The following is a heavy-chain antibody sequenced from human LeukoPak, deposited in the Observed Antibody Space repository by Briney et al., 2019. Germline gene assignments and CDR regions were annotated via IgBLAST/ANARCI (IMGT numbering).Heavy chain of an antibody. J-gene: IGHJ3*02. CDR2: IYYSGST. CDR1: GGSISSSNW. D-gene: IGHD3-9*01. Sequence: SETLSLTCAVSGGSISSSNWWSWVRQPPGKGLEWIGYIYYSGSTYYNPSLKSRVTISVDTSKNQFSLKLSSVTAADTAVYYCAREPVGDYDILTGYYPPDAFDIWGQGTMVTVSS. V-gene: IGHV4-4*02. CDR3: AREPVGDYDILTGYYPPDAFDI.